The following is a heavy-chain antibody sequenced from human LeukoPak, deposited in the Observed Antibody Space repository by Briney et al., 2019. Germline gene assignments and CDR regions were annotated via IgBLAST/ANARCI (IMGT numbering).Heavy chain of an antibody. CDR1: GFTVSSNY. Sequence: PGGSLRLSCAASGFTVSSNYMSWVRQAPGKGLEWVSVIYSGGSTYYADSVKGRFTISRDNSKNTLYLQMNSLRAEDTAVYYCARDFSGGGELGVPYWGQGTLVTVSS. CDR3: ARDFSGGGELGVPY. V-gene: IGHV3-53*01. D-gene: IGHD6-19*01. J-gene: IGHJ4*02. CDR2: IYSGGST.